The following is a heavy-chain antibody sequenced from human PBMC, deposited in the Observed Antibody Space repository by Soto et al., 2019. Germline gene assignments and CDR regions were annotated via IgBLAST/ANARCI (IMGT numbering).Heavy chain of an antibody. D-gene: IGHD2-15*01. CDR3: ARDLGGVVVVAATSVNYGMDV. CDR2: IIPIFGTA. V-gene: IGHV1-69*13. J-gene: IGHJ6*02. CDR1: GGTFSSYA. Sequence: ASVKVSCKASGGTFSSYAISWVRQAPGQGLEWMGGIIPIFGTANYAQKFQGRVTITADESTSTAYMELSSLRSEDTAVYYCARDLGGVVVVAATSVNYGMDVWG.